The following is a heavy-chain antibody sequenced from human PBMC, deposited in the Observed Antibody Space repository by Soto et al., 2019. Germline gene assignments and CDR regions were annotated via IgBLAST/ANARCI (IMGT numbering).Heavy chain of an antibody. Sequence: SETLSLTCTVSGGSISSDGYNWSWLRPHPGKDLEWIVYIYCSGSTYYNPSRKSRVTISAATTKNQFSLKLSSVAAADTAVYYCARVPHSSGYYYVDYWGQGTLVTVSS. CDR2: IYCSGST. CDR3: ARVPHSSGYYYVDY. J-gene: IGHJ4*02. CDR1: GGSISSDGYN. V-gene: IGHV4-31*03. D-gene: IGHD3-22*01.